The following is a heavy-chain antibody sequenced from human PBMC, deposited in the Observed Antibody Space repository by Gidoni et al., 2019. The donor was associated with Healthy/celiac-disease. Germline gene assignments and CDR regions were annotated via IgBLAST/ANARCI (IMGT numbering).Heavy chain of an antibody. Sequence: QIQLVQSGTEVKKPGASVKVSCQASGYTFTSSYGISWVRQAPGQGLEWMGWISAYNGNTNYAQKLQGRVTMTTDTSTSTAYMELRSLRSDDTAVYYCAREGGGYYGSGSYLSVWGQGTLVTVSS. J-gene: IGHJ4*02. CDR2: ISAYNGNT. CDR3: AREGGGYYGSGSYLSV. D-gene: IGHD3-10*01. CDR1: GYTFTSSYG. V-gene: IGHV1-18*01.